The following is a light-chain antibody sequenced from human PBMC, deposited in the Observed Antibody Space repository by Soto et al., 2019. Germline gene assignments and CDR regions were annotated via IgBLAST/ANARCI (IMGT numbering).Light chain of an antibody. CDR2: DVS. J-gene: IGLJ1*01. CDR1: SSDVGDYNH. CDR3: CSYAGSYIGYV. Sequence: QSVLTQPRSVSGSPGQSVTISCTGTSSDVGDYNHVSWYQHQPGKAPKLMIYDVSKRPSGVPDRFSGSKSGNTASLTIPGLQAEDEADYYCCSYAGSYIGYVFGTGTKVTV. V-gene: IGLV2-11*01.